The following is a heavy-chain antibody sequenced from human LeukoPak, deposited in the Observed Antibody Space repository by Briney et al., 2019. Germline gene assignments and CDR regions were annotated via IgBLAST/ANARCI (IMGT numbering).Heavy chain of an antibody. Sequence: SSETLSLTCTVSGGSISSSSYYWSWIRQHPGKGLEWIGYIYYSGSTYYNPSLKSRVTISVDTSKNQFSLKLSSVTAADTAVYYCARVIRMEYCSSTSCYTDVRFDPWGQGTLVTVSS. J-gene: IGHJ5*02. CDR1: GGSISSSSYY. CDR3: ARVIRMEYCSSTSCYTDVRFDP. V-gene: IGHV4-31*03. CDR2: IYYSGST. D-gene: IGHD2-2*02.